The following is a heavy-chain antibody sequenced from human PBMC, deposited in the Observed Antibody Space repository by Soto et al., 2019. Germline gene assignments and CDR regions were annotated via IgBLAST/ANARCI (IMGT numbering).Heavy chain of an antibody. D-gene: IGHD6-19*01. CDR1: GPSVTSDSYH. J-gene: IGHJ4*02. CDR2: QTGST. Sequence: QVHLQESGPGLIKPSETLSLPCSVSGPSVTSDSYHWTWIRQPPGKGLEWIGQTGSTNYNPSLKSPITISIDTSKNQFSLNLDSVTAADTAIYYCAIYKAGAGGNGFWGQGTLVIVSS. V-gene: IGHV4-61*01. CDR3: AIYKAGAGGNGF.